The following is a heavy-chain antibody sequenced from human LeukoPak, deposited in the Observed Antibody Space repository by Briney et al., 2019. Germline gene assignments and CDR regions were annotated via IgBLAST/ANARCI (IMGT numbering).Heavy chain of an antibody. Sequence: PSETLSLTCTASGGSISSYYWSWIRQPPGKGLEWIGYIYTSGSTNYNPSLKSRGTISVDTSKNKFSLKLSSVTAADNAVYYCARPGYGDAFDIWGQGTMVAVSS. V-gene: IGHV4-4*09. CDR3: ARPGYGDAFDI. CDR1: GGSISSYY. D-gene: IGHD2-15*01. J-gene: IGHJ3*02. CDR2: IYTSGST.